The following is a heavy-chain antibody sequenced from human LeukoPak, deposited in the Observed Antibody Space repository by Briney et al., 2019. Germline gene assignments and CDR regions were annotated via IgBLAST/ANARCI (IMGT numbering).Heavy chain of an antibody. CDR1: GFTFSSYS. D-gene: IGHD3/OR15-3a*01. Sequence: GGSLRLSCAASGFTFSSYSMNWVRQAPGKGLEWVSSISSSSSYIYYADSVKGRFTISRDNAKNSLYLQMNSLRAEETAVYYCVRGLGLNYYYYMDVWGKGTTVTVSS. V-gene: IGHV3-21*01. J-gene: IGHJ6*03. CDR3: VRGLGLNYYYYMDV. CDR2: ISSSSSYI.